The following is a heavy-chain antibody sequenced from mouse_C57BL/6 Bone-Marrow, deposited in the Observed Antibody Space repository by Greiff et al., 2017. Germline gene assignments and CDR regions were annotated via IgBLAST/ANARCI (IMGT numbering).Heavy chain of an antibody. Sequence: QVQLQQPGAELVMPGASVKLSCKASGYTFTSYWMHWVKQRPGQGLEWIGEIDPSDSYTNYNQKFKGKSTLTVDKSSSTAYMQLSSLTSEHSAVCYCAREWGDGSSCGDCYFAVCGTGTTGTVSS. V-gene: IGHV1-69*01. CDR2: IDPSDSYT. D-gene: IGHD1-1*01. CDR1: GYTFTSYW. CDR3: AREWGDGSSCGDCYFAV. J-gene: IGHJ1*03.